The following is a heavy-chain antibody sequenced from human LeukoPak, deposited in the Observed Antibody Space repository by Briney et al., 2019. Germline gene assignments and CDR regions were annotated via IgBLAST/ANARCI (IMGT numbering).Heavy chain of an antibody. CDR2: INPNNGDT. V-gene: IGHV1-2*02. D-gene: IGHD1-26*01. Sequence: ASVKVSCKASGYTLTGYYMHWVRQAPGQGLEWVGWINPNNGDTNYAQKFQGRVTMTRDTSISTAYMELSRLRSADTTVYYCGRVVGNHATYTWFDPWGEGTLVTVSS. J-gene: IGHJ5*02. CDR1: GYTLTGYY. CDR3: GRVVGNHATYTWFDP.